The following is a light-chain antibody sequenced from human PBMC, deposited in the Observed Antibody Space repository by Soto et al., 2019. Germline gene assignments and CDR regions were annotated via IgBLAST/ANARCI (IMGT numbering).Light chain of an antibody. CDR1: QRISNSY. V-gene: IGKV3-20*01. CDR3: QQYDRPPFA. Sequence: EIVLTQSPGTLSLSPGERATLSCRASQRISNSYLAWYQQKPGQAPRLLLYDASSRATGIPDRVSGSGSGTDFTLTISRLEPEDCAVYYCQQYDRPPFAFGQGTKVEIK. CDR2: DAS. J-gene: IGKJ2*01.